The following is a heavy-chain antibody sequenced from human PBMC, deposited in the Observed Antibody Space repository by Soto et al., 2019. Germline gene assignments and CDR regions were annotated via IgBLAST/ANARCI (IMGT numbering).Heavy chain of an antibody. CDR1: GYTFPSYG. J-gene: IGHJ5*02. V-gene: IGHV1-18*01. Sequence: ASVQVSCKASGYTFPSYGIIWVRQAPGQGLEWMGWISAYNGNTNYAQKLQGRVTMTTDTSTSTAYMELSRLRSDDTAVYYCARDLTFGELGFDPWGQGTLVTSPQ. CDR2: ISAYNGNT. D-gene: IGHD3-10*01. CDR3: ARDLTFGELGFDP.